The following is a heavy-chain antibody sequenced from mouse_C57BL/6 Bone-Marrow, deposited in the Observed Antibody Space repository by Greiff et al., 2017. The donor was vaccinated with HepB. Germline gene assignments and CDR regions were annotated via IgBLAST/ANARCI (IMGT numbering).Heavy chain of an antibody. CDR1: GYAFSSYW. D-gene: IGHD1-1*01. Sequence: QVHVKQSGAELVKPGASVKISCKASGYAFSSYWMNWVKQRPGKGLEWIGQIYPGDGDTNYNGKFKGKATLTADKSSSTAYMQLSSLTSEDSAVYFCARQGTTVGFAYWGQGTLVTVSA. CDR2: IYPGDGDT. J-gene: IGHJ3*01. CDR3: ARQGTTVGFAY. V-gene: IGHV1-80*01.